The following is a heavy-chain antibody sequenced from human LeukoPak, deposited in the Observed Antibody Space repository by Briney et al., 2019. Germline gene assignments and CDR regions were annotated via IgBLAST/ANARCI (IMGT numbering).Heavy chain of an antibody. J-gene: IGHJ4*02. V-gene: IGHV4-59*08. CDR3: ARTISGWYYFDY. CDR1: GGSNSAYY. CDR2: INYSGRT. D-gene: IGHD6-13*01. Sequence: SETLSLTCSVSGGSNSAYYWSWVRQPPGKGLEWIGYINYSGRTDYNPSLKGRVTISVDTSKNQFSLKLSSVTAADTAVFYCARTISGWYYFDYWGQGTLVTVSS.